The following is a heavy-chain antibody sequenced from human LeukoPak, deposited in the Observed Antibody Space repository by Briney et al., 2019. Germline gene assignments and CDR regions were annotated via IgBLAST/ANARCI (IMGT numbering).Heavy chain of an antibody. CDR1: GYIFTGYY. D-gene: IGHD4-17*01. J-gene: IGHJ4*02. CDR2: INPNSGGT. CDR3: ARGPTVTTFHLSYDY. V-gene: IGHV1-2*02. Sequence: ASVKVSCKASGYIFTGYYMHWVRQAPGQGLEWMGWINPNSGGTNYAQKFQGRVTMTRDTSISIAYMELSRLRSDDTAVYYCARGPTVTTFHLSYDYWGQGTLVTVSS.